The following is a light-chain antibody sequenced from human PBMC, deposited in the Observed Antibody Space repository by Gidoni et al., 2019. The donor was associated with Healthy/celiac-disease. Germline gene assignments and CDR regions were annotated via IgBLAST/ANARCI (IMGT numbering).Light chain of an antibody. CDR2: AAS. V-gene: IGKV1-39*01. Sequence: DIQMTQSPYSLSASVGDRVTITCRASQSISSYLNWYQQKPGKAPKLLIYAASSLQSGVPSRFSGSGSGTDFTLTISSLQPEDFATYYCQQSYRTLRTFGQGTKVEIK. J-gene: IGKJ1*01. CDR1: QSISSY. CDR3: QQSYRTLRT.